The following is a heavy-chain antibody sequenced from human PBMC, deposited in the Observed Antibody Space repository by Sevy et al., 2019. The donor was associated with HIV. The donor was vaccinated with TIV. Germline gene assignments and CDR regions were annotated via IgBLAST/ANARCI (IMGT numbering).Heavy chain of an antibody. J-gene: IGHJ6*02. CDR2: IKQDGSEK. Sequence: GGSLRLSCAASGFTFSSYWMSWVRQAPGKGLEWVANIKQDGSEKYYVDSVKGRFTISRDNAKNSLYLQMNSLRAEDMSVYYRARSGIAVADYYYYGMDVCGQGTTVTVSS. V-gene: IGHV3-7*01. D-gene: IGHD6-19*01. CDR1: GFTFSSYW. CDR3: ARSGIAVADYYYYGMDV.